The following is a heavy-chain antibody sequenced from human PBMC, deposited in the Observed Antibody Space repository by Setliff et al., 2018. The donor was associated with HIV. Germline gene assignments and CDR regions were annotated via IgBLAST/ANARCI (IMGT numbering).Heavy chain of an antibody. Sequence: ASVKVSCKASGYTFISYDINWVRQATGQGLEWMGWMNPNSGNTGYAQKFQGGVTMTRNTPISTGYMEMSSLRSEDTAVYYCARGRRGYSYDFDVFDIWGQGTMVTVSS. J-gene: IGHJ3*02. CDR1: GYTFISYD. V-gene: IGHV1-8*02. CDR2: MNPNSGNT. CDR3: ARGRRGYSYDFDVFDI. D-gene: IGHD5-18*01.